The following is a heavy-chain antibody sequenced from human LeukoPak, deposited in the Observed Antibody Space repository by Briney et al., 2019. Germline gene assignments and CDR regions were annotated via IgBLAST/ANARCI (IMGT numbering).Heavy chain of an antibody. CDR1: GGSISSSSYY. V-gene: IGHV4-61*05. D-gene: IGHD2-2*01. J-gene: IGHJ5*02. CDR2: IYYSGST. Sequence: SETLSLTCTVSGGSISSSSYYWGWIRQPPGKGLEWIGYIYYSGSTNYNPSLKSRVTISVDTSKNQFSLKLSSVTAADTAVYYCARSVVPAANRFWFDPWGQGTLVTVSS. CDR3: ARSVVPAANRFWFDP.